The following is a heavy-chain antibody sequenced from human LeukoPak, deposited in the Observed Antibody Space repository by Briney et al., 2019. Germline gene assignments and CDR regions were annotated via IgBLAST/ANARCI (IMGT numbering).Heavy chain of an antibody. Sequence: SETLSLTCTVSGGSISGYYWNWIRQPPGKGLEWIGYIYYTGSTNYNPSLKSRVTLSVDTAKNQFSLKLSSVTAADTAVYYCAHESRSALFDYWGQGFLVTVSS. V-gene: IGHV4-59*01. J-gene: IGHJ4*02. CDR1: GGSISGYY. CDR2: IYYTGST. CDR3: AHESRSALFDY. D-gene: IGHD6-13*01.